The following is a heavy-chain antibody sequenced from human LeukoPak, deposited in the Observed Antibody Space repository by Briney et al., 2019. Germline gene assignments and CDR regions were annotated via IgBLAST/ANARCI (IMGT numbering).Heavy chain of an antibody. CDR2: IVAGSGNT. CDR1: GFTFTSSA. V-gene: IGHV1-58*01. D-gene: IGHD3-16*01. Sequence: SVKVSCKASGFTFTSSAVQWVRQARGQRLEWIGWIVAGSGNTNYAQKFQERVTITRDMSTSTAYMELSSLRSEDTAVYYCAAITPPGTERGDFQHWGQGTLVTVSS. CDR3: AAITPPGTERGDFQH. J-gene: IGHJ1*01.